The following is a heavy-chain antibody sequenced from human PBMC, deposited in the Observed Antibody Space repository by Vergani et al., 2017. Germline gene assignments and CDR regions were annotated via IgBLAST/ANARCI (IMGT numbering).Heavy chain of an antibody. CDR1: GYTFTGYY. Sequence: QVQLVQSGAEVKKPGASVKVSCKASGYTFTGYYMHWVRQPPGQGLEWMGWINPNSGGTNYAQKYQGRVTMTRDTSISTAYMELSRLRSDDTAVYYCARDSGTSRDGRGGMDVWGQGTTVTVSS. D-gene: IGHD3-10*01. CDR2: INPNSGGT. J-gene: IGHJ6*02. CDR3: ARDSGTSRDGRGGMDV. V-gene: IGHV1-2*02.